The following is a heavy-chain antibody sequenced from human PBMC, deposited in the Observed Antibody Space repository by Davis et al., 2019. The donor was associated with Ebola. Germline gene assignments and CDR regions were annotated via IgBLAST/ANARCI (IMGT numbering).Heavy chain of an antibody. J-gene: IGHJ6*02. Sequence: GGSLRLSCAASGFTFSSYGMHWVRQAPGKGLEWVAVISYDGSNKYYADSVKGRFTISRDNSKNTLYLQMNSLRAEDTAVYYCARVGYGYAYYYYYYGMDVWGQGTTVTVSS. CDR1: GFTFSSYG. CDR3: ARVGYGYAYYYYYYGMDV. D-gene: IGHD5-12*01. CDR2: ISYDGSNK. V-gene: IGHV3-30*19.